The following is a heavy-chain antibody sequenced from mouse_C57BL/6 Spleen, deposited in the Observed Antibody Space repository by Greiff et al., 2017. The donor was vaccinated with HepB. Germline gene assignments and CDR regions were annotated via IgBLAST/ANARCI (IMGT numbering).Heavy chain of an antibody. CDR2: ISDGGSYT. D-gene: IGHD2-4*01. Sequence: DVKLVESGGGLVKPGGSLKLSCAASGFTFSSYAMSWVRQTPDKRLEWVATISDGGSYTYYPDNVKGRFTISRDNAKNNLYLQMSHLKSEDTAMYYCARDVGYDYDTYAMDYWGQGTSVTVSS. CDR3: ARDVGYDYDTYAMDY. J-gene: IGHJ4*01. CDR1: GFTFSSYA. V-gene: IGHV5-4*01.